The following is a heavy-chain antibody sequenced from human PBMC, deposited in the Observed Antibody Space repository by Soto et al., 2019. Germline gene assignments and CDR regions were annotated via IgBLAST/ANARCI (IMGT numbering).Heavy chain of an antibody. CDR1: GFSLTTRGVG. Sequence: QITLKESGPTLVKPTQTLTLTCTFSGFSLTTRGVGVGWIRQPPGKALECLALIYWDDAKRYSPSLQSRLSITKDTSKNQVVLTMTNVDPVDTATYYCAPIPNYYQYDWFDPWGQGTLVSVSS. CDR3: APIPNYYQYDWFDP. D-gene: IGHD3-16*01. CDR2: IYWDDAK. J-gene: IGHJ5*02. V-gene: IGHV2-5*02.